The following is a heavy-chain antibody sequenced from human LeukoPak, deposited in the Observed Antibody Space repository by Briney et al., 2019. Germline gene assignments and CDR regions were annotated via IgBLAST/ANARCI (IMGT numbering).Heavy chain of an antibody. CDR1: GFTFSNYG. J-gene: IGHJ3*01. CDR3: ASRRWDYGDYPGVHSFDL. V-gene: IGHV3-30*02. D-gene: IGHD4-17*01. CDR2: IRYDGRNK. Sequence: PGGSLRLSCAASGFTFSNYGMHWVRQAPGKGLEWVAFIRYDGRNKYYADSVKGRFTISRDNSRNTLYLQMSSLRAEDTAVYYCASRRWDYGDYPGVHSFDLWGQGTTVTVSS.